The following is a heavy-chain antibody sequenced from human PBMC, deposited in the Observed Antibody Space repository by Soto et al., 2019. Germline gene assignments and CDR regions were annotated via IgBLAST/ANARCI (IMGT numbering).Heavy chain of an antibody. CDR1: GASVNDYY. CDR3: ARWGHPAVKAFDV. Sequence: SETLSLTCTVSGASVNDYYWNWVRQPLGKGLEWIGFIHYTGSRIFNPSLQSRVTMSVDVSQNQFSLRLTSVTAADTAIYYCARWGHPAVKAFDVWGQGTTVTVSS. D-gene: IGHD3-16*01. J-gene: IGHJ3*01. V-gene: IGHV4-59*02. CDR2: IHYTGSR.